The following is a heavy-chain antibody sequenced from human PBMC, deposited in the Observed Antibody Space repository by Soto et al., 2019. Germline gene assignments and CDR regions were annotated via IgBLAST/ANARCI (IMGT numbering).Heavy chain of an antibody. J-gene: IGHJ3*02. CDR1: GDSVSSNSAA. D-gene: IGHD7-27*01. Sequence: LLMQSQTLSLTCAISGDSVSSNSAAWNWIRQSPSRGLEWLGRTYYRSKCYNDYAVSVKSRITIKPDTSKNQFSLQLNSVTPEDTALYYCAREVLTGDPPNDAFDIWGQGTMVTVSS. V-gene: IGHV6-1*01. CDR3: AREVLTGDPPNDAFDI. CDR2: TYYRSKCYN.